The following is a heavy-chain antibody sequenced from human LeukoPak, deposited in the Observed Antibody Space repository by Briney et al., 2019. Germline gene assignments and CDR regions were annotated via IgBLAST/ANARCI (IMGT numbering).Heavy chain of an antibody. CDR2: ISYDGSNK. Sequence: GSLRLSCAASGYTFSSYAMHWVRRAPGKGLEWVAVISYDGSNKYYADSVKGRFTISRDNSKNTLYLQMNSLRAEDTAVYYCAGGKVVVAASFDYWGQGTLVTVSS. CDR3: AGGKVVVAASFDY. J-gene: IGHJ4*02. V-gene: IGHV3-30-3*01. D-gene: IGHD2-15*01. CDR1: GYTFSSYA.